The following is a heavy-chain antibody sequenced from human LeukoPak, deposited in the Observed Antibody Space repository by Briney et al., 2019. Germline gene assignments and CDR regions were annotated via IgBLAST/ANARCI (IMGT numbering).Heavy chain of an antibody. CDR1: GFTFSSYT. V-gene: IGHV3-23*01. J-gene: IGHJ4*02. D-gene: IGHD7-27*01. CDR3: AKDGGLWVSAHWGDS. CDR2: ITTGGPNT. Sequence: GGSLRLSCAASGFTFSSYTMSWVRQAPGKGLKWVSTITTGGPNTYYADSVKGRFTVSRDDSKNTLYLQMNSLRAEDTAVYYCAKDGGLWVSAHWGDSWGRGTLVTVSS.